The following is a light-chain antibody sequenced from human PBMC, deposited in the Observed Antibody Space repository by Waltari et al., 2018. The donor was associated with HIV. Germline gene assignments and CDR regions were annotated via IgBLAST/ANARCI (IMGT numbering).Light chain of an antibody. J-gene: IGLJ2*01. Sequence: QSVLTQPPSASGTPGQRVTISCSGSSSTIGTNSVFWYKQLPGTAPKLLIYRNNHRPSGVPDRFSGSKSGTSASLAISGLRSEDEADYYCAEWDDSLSGVVFGGGTKLTVL. CDR3: AEWDDSLSGVV. CDR2: RNN. V-gene: IGLV1-47*01. CDR1: SSTIGTNS.